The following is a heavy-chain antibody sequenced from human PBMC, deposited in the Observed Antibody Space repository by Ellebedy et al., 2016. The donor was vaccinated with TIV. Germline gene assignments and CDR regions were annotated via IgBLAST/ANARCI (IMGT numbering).Heavy chain of an antibody. D-gene: IGHD4-17*01. Sequence: AASVKVSCKASGYTFTSYGISWVRQAPGQGLEWMGWISAYNGNTNYAQKLQGRVTMTTDPSTSTAYMELRSLRSDDTAVYYCARDSLRGGDYVSAFDYWGQGTLVTVSS. CDR2: ISAYNGNT. V-gene: IGHV1-18*01. J-gene: IGHJ4*02. CDR3: ARDSLRGGDYVSAFDY. CDR1: GYTFTSYG.